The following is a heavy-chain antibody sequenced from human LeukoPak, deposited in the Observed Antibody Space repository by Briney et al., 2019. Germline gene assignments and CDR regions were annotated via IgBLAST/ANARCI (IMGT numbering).Heavy chain of an antibody. CDR3: ARVEGIAVAGTSDY. CDR2: ISAYNGNT. V-gene: IGHV1-18*01. Sequence: ASVKVFCKASGYTFTSYGISWVRQAPGQGLEWMGWISAYNGNTNYAQKLQGRVTMTTDTSTSTAYMELRSLRSDDTAVYYCARVEGIAVAGTSDYWGQGTLVTVSS. CDR1: GYTFTSYG. D-gene: IGHD6-19*01. J-gene: IGHJ4*02.